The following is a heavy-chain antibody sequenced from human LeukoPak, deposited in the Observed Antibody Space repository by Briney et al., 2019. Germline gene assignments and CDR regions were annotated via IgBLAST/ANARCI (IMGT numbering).Heavy chain of an antibody. D-gene: IGHD6-13*01. V-gene: IGHV3-7*01. CDR3: ARDRSVAEDY. J-gene: IGHJ4*02. CDR2: IKQDGSEK. Sequence: PGGSLRLSCAASGFTFSSSWMSWVRQAPGKGLEWVANIKQDGSEKYYVDSVKGRFTISRDNAKNSLYLQMNSLRAEDTAVYYCARDRSVAEDYWGQGTLVTVSS. CDR1: GFTFSSSW.